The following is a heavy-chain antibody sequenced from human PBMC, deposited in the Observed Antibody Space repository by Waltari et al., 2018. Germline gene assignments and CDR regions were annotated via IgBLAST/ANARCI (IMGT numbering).Heavy chain of an antibody. CDR2: FDPEDGET. Sequence: QVQLVQSGAEVKKPGASVKVSCKVSGYTLTALSMPCVRQAPGKGLEWMGGFDPEDGETIYAQKFQGRVTMTEDTSTDTAYMELSSLRSEDTAVYYCATGYDSSGYNDYWGQGTLVTVSS. J-gene: IGHJ4*02. CDR1: GYTLTALS. V-gene: IGHV1-24*01. CDR3: ATGYDSSGYNDY. D-gene: IGHD3-22*01.